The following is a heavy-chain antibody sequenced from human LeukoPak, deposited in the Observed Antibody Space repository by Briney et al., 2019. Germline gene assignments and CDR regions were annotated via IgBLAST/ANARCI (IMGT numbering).Heavy chain of an antibody. CDR2: IYYSGST. CDR3: ARDLGFCGGDCYSHNWFDP. V-gene: IGHV4-59*01. D-gene: IGHD2-21*02. Sequence: SETLSLTCTVSGGSISSYCWSWIRQPPGKGLEWIGYIYYSGSTNYNPSLKSRVTISVDTSKNQFSLKLSSVTAADTAVYYCARDLGFCGGDCYSHNWFDPWGQGTLVTVSS. CDR1: GGSISSYC. J-gene: IGHJ5*02.